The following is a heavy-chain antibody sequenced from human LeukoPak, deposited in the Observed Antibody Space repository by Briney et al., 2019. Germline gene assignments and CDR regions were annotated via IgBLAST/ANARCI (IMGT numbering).Heavy chain of an antibody. CDR2: THYRSKWFN. J-gene: IGHJ4*02. D-gene: IGHD3-22*01. Sequence: SQTLSLTCAISGDGVSSNSAAWLWLRQSPSRGLEWLGRTHYRSKWFNDYALSVQNRITINPDTSKNQFSLQLNSLTPEDTGLYYCARGFDSSGFDYWGQGTLVTVSS. V-gene: IGHV6-1*01. CDR1: GDGVSSNSAA. CDR3: ARGFDSSGFDY.